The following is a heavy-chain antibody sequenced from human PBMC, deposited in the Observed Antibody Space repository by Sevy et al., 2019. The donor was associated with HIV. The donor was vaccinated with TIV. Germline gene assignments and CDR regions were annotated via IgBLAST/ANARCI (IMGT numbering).Heavy chain of an antibody. D-gene: IGHD6-6*01. CDR3: AREDIADRHFDY. CDR2: INAGNGNT. J-gene: IGHJ4*02. V-gene: IGHV1-3*01. CDR1: GYTFTSYA. Sequence: ASVKVSCKASGYTFTSYAMHWVRQAPGQRLEWMGWINAGNGNTKYSQKFQGRVTITRDTSASTAYMELSSLRSEDTAVYYCAREDIADRHFDYWGQGALVTVSS.